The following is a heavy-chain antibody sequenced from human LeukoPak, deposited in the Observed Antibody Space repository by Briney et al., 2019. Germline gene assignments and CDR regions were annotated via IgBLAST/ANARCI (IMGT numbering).Heavy chain of an antibody. J-gene: IGHJ4*02. CDR3: AHSRRSPPGYFDY. CDR1: GFTFSSYA. V-gene: IGHV3-23*01. Sequence: GGSLRLSCAASGFTFSSYAMSWVGQAPGKGLEGVSVISGIGRSTYYAASVKGRFTISRDTSTNTLYLQMNSLRAADTAVYYCAHSRRSPPGYFDYWGQGTLVTVSS. CDR2: ISGIGRST. D-gene: IGHD2/OR15-2a*01.